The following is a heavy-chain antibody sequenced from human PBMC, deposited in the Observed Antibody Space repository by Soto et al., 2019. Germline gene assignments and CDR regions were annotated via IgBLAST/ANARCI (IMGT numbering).Heavy chain of an antibody. J-gene: IGHJ3*02. CDR3: ARDRITMIVAKAFDI. V-gene: IGHV1-3*01. CDR1: GYTFTSYA. CDR2: INADNGNT. Sequence: ASVKVSCKASGYTFTSYAIHWVRQAPGQRLEWMGWINADNGNTNYSQKLQGRVTMTTDTSTSTAYMELRSLRSDDTAVYYCARDRITMIVAKAFDIWGQGTMLTVSS. D-gene: IGHD3-22*01.